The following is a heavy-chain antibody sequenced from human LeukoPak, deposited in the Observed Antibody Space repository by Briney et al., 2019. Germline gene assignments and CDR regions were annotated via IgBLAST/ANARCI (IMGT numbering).Heavy chain of an antibody. CDR3: VKDISSGWTWPPSSPHPGFDS. J-gene: IGHJ4*02. CDR2: IYHSGST. D-gene: IGHD6-19*01. Sequence: SETLSLTCAVSGGSISSGGYSWSWIGQPPGKGLEWIGYIYHSGSTYYNPSLKSRVTISVDRSKNQFSLKLSSVTAADTALYYCVKDISSGWTWPPSSPHPGFDSWGQGTLVTVSS. CDR1: GGSISSGGYS. V-gene: IGHV4-30-2*01.